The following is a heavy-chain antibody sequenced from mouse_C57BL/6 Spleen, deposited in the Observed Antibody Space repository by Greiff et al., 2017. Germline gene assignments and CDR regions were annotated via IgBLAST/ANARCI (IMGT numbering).Heavy chain of an antibody. CDR1: GFTFSDYY. V-gene: IGHV5-16*01. D-gene: IGHD2-3*01. CDR3: ARSIYDGYWDY. CDR2: INYDGSST. J-gene: IGHJ2*01. Sequence: EVHLVESEGGLVQPGSSMKLSCTASGFTFSDYYMAWVRQVPEKGLEWVANINYDGSSTYYLDSLKSRFIISRDNAKNILYLQMSSLKSEDTATYYCARSIYDGYWDYWGQGTTLTVSS.